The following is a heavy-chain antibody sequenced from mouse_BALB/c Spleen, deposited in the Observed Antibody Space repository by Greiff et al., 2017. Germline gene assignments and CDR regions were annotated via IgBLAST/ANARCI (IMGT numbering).Heavy chain of an antibody. Sequence: QVHVKQPGAELVKPGTSVKLSCKASGYNFTSYWINWVKLRPGQGLEWIGDIYPGSGSTNYNEKFKSKATLTVDTSSSTAYMQLSSLASEDSALYYCARGGGAFAYWGQGTLVTVSA. CDR3: ARGGGAFAY. V-gene: IGHV1-55*01. CDR2: IYPGSGST. D-gene: IGHD1-1*02. CDR1: GYNFTSYW. J-gene: IGHJ3*01.